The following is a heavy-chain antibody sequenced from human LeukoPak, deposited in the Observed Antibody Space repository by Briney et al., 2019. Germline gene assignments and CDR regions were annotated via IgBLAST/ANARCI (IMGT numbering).Heavy chain of an antibody. CDR3: ARDGGHYGGNSFDY. CDR2: ISDRSTNI. CDR1: GFSLSAFG. J-gene: IGHJ4*02. Sequence: GGSLRLSCAVSGFSLSAFGMHWARQAPGKGLEWVSYISDRSTNIYYADSVKARFTISRDNAKNSLFLQMNSLRAEDTAVYFCARDGGHYGGNSFDYWGQGTLVTASS. V-gene: IGHV3-48*01. D-gene: IGHD4-23*01.